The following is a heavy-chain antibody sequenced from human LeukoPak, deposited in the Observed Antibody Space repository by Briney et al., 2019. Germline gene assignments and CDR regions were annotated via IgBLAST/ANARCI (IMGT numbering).Heavy chain of an antibody. CDR1: GGSISSYY. CDR2: IYYSGST. J-gene: IGHJ4*02. Sequence: SEALPLTCTVSGGSISSYYWSWIRQPPGKGLEWIGYIYYSGSTNYNPSLKSRVTISVDTSKNQFSLKLSSVTAADTAVYYCARGTKYQLPYYFDYWGQGTLVTVSS. V-gene: IGHV4-59*01. D-gene: IGHD2-2*01. CDR3: ARGTKYQLPYYFDY.